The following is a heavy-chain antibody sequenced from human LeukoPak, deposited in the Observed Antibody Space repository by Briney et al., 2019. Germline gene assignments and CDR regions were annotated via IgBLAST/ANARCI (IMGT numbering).Heavy chain of an antibody. V-gene: IGHV4-39*07. CDR2: IYYSGST. CDR3: ARYNWNLSNYYYYYYYMDV. CDR1: GGSISSSSYY. J-gene: IGHJ6*03. Sequence: PSETLSLSCTVSGGSISSSSYYWGWIRQPPGKGLEWIGSIYYSGSTYYNPSLKSRVTISVDTSKNQFSLKLSSVTAADTAVYYCARYNWNLSNYYYYYYYMDVWGKGTTVTVSS. D-gene: IGHD1-20*01.